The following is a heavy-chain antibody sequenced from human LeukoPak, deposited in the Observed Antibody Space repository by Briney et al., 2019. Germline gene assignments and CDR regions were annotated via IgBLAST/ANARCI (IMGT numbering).Heavy chain of an antibody. CDR1: GYTFTGYY. CDR3: ARVPIVGYYFEY. D-gene: IGHD1-26*01. CDR2: INPNSGGT. J-gene: IGHJ4*02. Sequence: ASVTVSCKASGYTFTGYYMHWVRQAPGQGLEWMGWINPNSGGTNYAQKFQGRVTMTRDTSISTAYMELSRLRSDDTAVYYCARVPIVGYYFEYWGQGTLVTVSS. V-gene: IGHV1-2*02.